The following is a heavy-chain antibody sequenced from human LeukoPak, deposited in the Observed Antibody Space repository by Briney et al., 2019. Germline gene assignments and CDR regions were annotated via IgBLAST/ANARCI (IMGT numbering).Heavy chain of an antibody. V-gene: IGHV1-18*01. D-gene: IGHD2-15*01. CDR3: ASSSSYCSGGSCYKRDWFDP. CDR2: ISVYNGNT. Sequence: ASVKVSCKASGYTFATYGISWVRQAPGQGLEWMGWISVYNGNTNYAQKLEGRVTLTTDTSTSTAYMELRSLRSEDTAVYYCASSSSYCSGGSCYKRDWFDPWGQGTLVTVSS. CDR1: GYTFATYG. J-gene: IGHJ5*02.